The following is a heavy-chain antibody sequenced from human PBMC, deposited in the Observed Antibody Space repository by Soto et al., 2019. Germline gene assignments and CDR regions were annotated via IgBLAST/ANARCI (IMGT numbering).Heavy chain of an antibody. V-gene: IGHV4-59*08. CDR3: ARHAAAAGTRRDAFDI. D-gene: IGHD6-13*01. CDR1: GGSISSYY. Sequence: SETLSLTCTVSGGSISSYYWSWIRQPPGKGLEWVGYIYYSGSTNYNPSLKRRVTISVDTSKNQFSLKLSSVTAADTAVYYCARHAAAAGTRRDAFDIWGQGTMVTVSS. CDR2: IYYSGST. J-gene: IGHJ3*02.